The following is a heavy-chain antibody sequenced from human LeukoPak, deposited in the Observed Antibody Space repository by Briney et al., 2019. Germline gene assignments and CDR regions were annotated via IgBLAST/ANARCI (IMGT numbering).Heavy chain of an antibody. D-gene: IGHD3-22*01. CDR1: GFSFSTYS. CDR2: ITSSLTYI. Sequence: GGSLRLSCAASGFSFSTYSMNWVRQAPGKGLEWVSSITSSLTYIYYADSVKGRFTISRDNAKNAVYLQMNSLRVEDRAVYYCAREMTYDSDSSGFVWGQGTLVTVSS. J-gene: IGHJ4*02. V-gene: IGHV3-21*01. CDR3: AREMTYDSDSSGFV.